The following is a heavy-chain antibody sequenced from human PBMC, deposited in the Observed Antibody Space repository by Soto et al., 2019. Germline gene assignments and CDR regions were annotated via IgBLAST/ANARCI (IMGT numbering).Heavy chain of an antibody. V-gene: IGHV3-7*01. D-gene: IGHD2-15*01. CDR3: ARCRGCGGGSCSNVDV. CDR2: IKQDGSEK. J-gene: IGHJ6*04. CDR1: GFTSSIYW. Sequence: EVQLVESGGGLVQPGGSLRLSCAASGFTSSIYWMTWVRQAPGKGLEWVANIKQDGSEKNYVDSVKGRFTISRDNAKNALFLQMNSLRAEDAAVYYCARCRGCGGGSCSNVDVWGKGTTVTVSS.